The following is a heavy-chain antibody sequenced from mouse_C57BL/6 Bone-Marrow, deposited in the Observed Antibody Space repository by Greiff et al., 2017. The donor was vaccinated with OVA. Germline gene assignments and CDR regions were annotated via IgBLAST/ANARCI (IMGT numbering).Heavy chain of an antibody. J-gene: IGHJ2*01. V-gene: IGHV1-15*01. Sequence: VQLQQSGAELVRPGASVTLSCKASGYTFTDYEMHWVKQTPVHGLEWIGAIDPETGGTAYNQKFKGKAILTAVTSASTAYMELSSLTNEDSAVYYCTRDGNYFGGQGTTLTVSS. D-gene: IGHD2-1*01. CDR3: TRDGNYF. CDR2: IDPETGGT. CDR1: GYTFTDYE.